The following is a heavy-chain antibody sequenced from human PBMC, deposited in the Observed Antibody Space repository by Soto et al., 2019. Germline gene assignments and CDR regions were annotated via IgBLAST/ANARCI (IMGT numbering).Heavy chain of an antibody. CDR2: LNSDGGHA. CDR3: ARDGMVTRGDAFDI. D-gene: IGHD2-21*02. V-gene: IGHV3-74*01. CDR1: GFTLSLYW. J-gene: IGHJ3*02. Sequence: EGQLVESGGGLVRTGGSLRLSCAASGFTLSLYWMHLVRQVPGKGLEWVARLNSDGGHANSADSVQGRFTLSRDNAKNTDFLQVNSVRSEDSDVYYCARDGMVTRGDAFDIWGQGTMVAVSS.